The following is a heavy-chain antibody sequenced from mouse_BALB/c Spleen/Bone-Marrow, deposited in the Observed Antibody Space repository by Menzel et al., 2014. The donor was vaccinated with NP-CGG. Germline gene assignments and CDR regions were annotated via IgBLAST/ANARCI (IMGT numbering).Heavy chain of an antibody. D-gene: IGHD2-3*01. Sequence: EVKLMESGGGLVKPGGSLKLSCAASGFTFSSYAMSWVRQTPEKRLEWVATISSAGSYTYYPDSVKGRFTISRDNAKNTLYLRMSSLRSEDTAMYYCARQRDGSYAMDYWGQGTSVTVSS. CDR3: ARQRDGSYAMDY. J-gene: IGHJ4*01. CDR2: ISSAGSYT. V-gene: IGHV5-9-3*01. CDR1: GFTFSSYA.